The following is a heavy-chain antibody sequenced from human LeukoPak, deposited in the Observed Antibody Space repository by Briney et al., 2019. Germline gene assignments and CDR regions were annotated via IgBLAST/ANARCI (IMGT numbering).Heavy chain of an antibody. V-gene: IGHV1-18*01. J-gene: IGHJ3*02. D-gene: IGHD1-7*01. CDR1: GYTLTSYG. Sequence: ASVKVSCKASGYTLTSYGIGWVRQAPGQGLEWMGWVSGYNGNTNYAQNFQGRVTMTRDTSTSTVYMELSSLRSEDTAVYYCARSLELIAFDIWGQGTMVTVSS. CDR3: ARSLELIAFDI. CDR2: VSGYNGNT.